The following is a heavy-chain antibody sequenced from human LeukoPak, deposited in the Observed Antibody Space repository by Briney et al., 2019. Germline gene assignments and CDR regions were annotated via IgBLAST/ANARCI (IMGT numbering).Heavy chain of an antibody. CDR2: IRNKAYGGTT. D-gene: IGHD2-15*01. CDR3: ASRWWSNERGTYYYGMDV. Sequence: GGSLRLFCTTSGFTLGDYVMSWVRQAPGKGLEWAALIRNKAYGGTTEYAASVKGRFIISSDYSKGIVYLQMNSLRAEDTAVYYCASRWWSNERGTYYYGMDVWGQGTTVTVSS. J-gene: IGHJ6*02. CDR1: GFTLGDYV. V-gene: IGHV3-49*04.